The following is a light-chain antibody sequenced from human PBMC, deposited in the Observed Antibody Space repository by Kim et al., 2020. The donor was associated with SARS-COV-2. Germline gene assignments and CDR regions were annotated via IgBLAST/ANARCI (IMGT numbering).Light chain of an antibody. J-gene: IGLJ2*01. Sequence: QRVTISCTGSSSNIGAGYDVHWYQRLPGTAPKLLIFDNTNRPSGVPDRFSGSKSGPSASLAITGLQAEDEADYYCQSYDSSLTTLVFGGGTKLTVL. CDR3: QSYDSSLTTLV. CDR1: SSNIGAGYD. CDR2: DNT. V-gene: IGLV1-40*01.